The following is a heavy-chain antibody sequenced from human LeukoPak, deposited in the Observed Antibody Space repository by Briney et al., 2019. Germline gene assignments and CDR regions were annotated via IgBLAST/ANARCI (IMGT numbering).Heavy chain of an antibody. CDR2: INYNGAN. CDR3: ASFRFGRNWFDP. J-gene: IGHJ5*02. Sequence: PSETLSLTRTVSGGSISSDYWTWIRQPPALGLEWIAYINYNGANYYTPSLKSRVTIAVDSSKNHFSLKLSSVTAAATAVYYCASFRFGRNWFDPWGQGTLVTVSS. D-gene: IGHD3-10*01. CDR1: GGSISSDY. V-gene: IGHV4-59*08.